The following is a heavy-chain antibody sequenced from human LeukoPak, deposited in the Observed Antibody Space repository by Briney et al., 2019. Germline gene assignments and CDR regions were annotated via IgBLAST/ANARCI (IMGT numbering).Heavy chain of an antibody. CDR2: IYSGGST. D-gene: IGHD6-6*01. Sequence: GRSLRLSCAASGFTVSSNYMSWVRQAPGKGLEWVSVIYSGGSTYYADSVKGRFTISRDNSKNTLYLQMNSLRAEDTAVYYCARAHSSSSEFDYWGQGTLLTVSS. J-gene: IGHJ4*02. CDR3: ARAHSSSSEFDY. V-gene: IGHV3-66*02. CDR1: GFTVSSNY.